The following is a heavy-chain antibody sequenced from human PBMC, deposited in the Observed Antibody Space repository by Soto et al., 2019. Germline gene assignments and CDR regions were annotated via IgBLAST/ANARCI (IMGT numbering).Heavy chain of an antibody. V-gene: IGHV1-8*01. Sequence: GASVKVSCKASGYTFTSYDINWVRQATGQGLEWMGWMNPNSGNTGYAQKFQGRVTMTRNTSISTAYMELSSLRSEDTAVYYCARPHLTCGGGSCYPHYDSTNCFDPWGQETLVTVSS. CDR3: ARPHLTCGGGSCYPHYDSTNCFDP. D-gene: IGHD2-15*01. CDR1: GYTFTSYD. CDR2: MNPNSGNT. J-gene: IGHJ5*02.